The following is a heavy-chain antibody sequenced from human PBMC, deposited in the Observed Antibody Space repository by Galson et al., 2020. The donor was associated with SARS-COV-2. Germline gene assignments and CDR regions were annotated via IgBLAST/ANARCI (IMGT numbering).Heavy chain of an antibody. CDR3: ARVPGPSSLGELFDY. CDR1: GYTFTSYG. CDR2: ISAYNGNT. Sequence: ASVKVSCKASGYTFTSYGISWVRQAPGQGLEWMGWISAYNGNTNYAQKLQGRVTMTTDTSTSTAYMELRSLRSDDTAVYYCARVPGPSSLGELFDYWGQGTLVTVSS. J-gene: IGHJ4*02. V-gene: IGHV1-18*01. D-gene: IGHD6-13*01.